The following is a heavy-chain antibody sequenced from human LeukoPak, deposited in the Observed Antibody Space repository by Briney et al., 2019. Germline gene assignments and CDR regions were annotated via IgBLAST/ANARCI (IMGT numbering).Heavy chain of an antibody. Sequence: PSETLPLTCAVCGGSFSGYYWSWIRQPPGKGLEWIGEINHSGSTNYNPSLKSRVTISVDTSKNQFSLKLSSVTAADTAVYYCARGVGYGSGSPWYFDYWGQGTLVTVSS. CDR1: GGSFSGYY. CDR2: INHSGST. CDR3: ARGVGYGSGSPWYFDY. J-gene: IGHJ4*02. D-gene: IGHD3-10*01. V-gene: IGHV4-34*01.